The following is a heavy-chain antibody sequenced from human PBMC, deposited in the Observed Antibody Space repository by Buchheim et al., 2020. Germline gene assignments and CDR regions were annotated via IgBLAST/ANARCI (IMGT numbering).Heavy chain of an antibody. J-gene: IGHJ4*02. CDR2: INAGSGNT. CDR3: AREAYYDFWSGSSYFDY. CDR1: GYTFSSYG. Sequence: VKKPGASVKVSCKASGYTFSSYGMHWVHQAPGQRLEWMGWINAGSGNTKYSQKFQGRVTFTRDTSASTPYMELSRLRSEDTGVYYCAREAYYDFWSGSSYFDYWGQGTL. V-gene: IGHV1-3*01. D-gene: IGHD3-3*01.